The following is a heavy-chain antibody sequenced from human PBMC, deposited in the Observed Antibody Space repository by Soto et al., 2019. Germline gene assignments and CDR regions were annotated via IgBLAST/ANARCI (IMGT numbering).Heavy chain of an antibody. V-gene: IGHV1-18*01. D-gene: IGHD3-9*01. Sequence: QVQLVQSGAEVKKPGASVKVSCKTSGYNFTTYVVSWVRQAPGQGLEWMGWISGHNGHTNYAQTFQGRVTMTTDTSTTPAYMELRSLRSDDPAVYYCARYHPYTTGYYYFAPWGQGTLAIVTS. J-gene: IGHJ5*02. CDR1: GYNFTTYV. CDR2: ISGHNGHT. CDR3: ARYHPYTTGYYYFAP.